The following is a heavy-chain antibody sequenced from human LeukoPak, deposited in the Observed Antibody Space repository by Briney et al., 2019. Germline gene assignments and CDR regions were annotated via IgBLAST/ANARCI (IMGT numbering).Heavy chain of an antibody. D-gene: IGHD3-10*01. Sequence: GGALRLSCAASGFTFSSYEMNWVRQAPGKRLEWVSYISSSGSTIYYADSVKGRLQISRDNAKNTLYLQMNSLRAEDTAVYYCARELGERDDYWRQGTLVTVSS. J-gene: IGHJ4*02. CDR2: ISSSGSTI. V-gene: IGHV3-48*03. CDR1: GFTFSSYE. CDR3: ARELGERDDY.